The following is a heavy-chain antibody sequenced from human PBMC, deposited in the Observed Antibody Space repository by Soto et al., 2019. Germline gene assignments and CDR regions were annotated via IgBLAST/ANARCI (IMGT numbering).Heavy chain of an antibody. CDR2: IYPGDSDT. CDR1: GYSFTSYW. D-gene: IGHD6-13*01. CDR3: ARTIAAAGTWDYYYGMDV. V-gene: IGHV5-51*01. Sequence: GESLKISCKGSGYSFTSYWIGWVRQMPGKGLEWMGIIYPGDSDTRYSPSFQGQVTISADKSISTAYLQWSSLKASDTAMYYCARTIAAAGTWDYYYGMDVWGQGTTVTVSS. J-gene: IGHJ6*02.